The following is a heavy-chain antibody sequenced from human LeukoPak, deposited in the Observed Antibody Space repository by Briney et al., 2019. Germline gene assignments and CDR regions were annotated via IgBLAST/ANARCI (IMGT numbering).Heavy chain of an antibody. D-gene: IGHD5-12*01. J-gene: IGHJ4*02. CDR1: GFTFGDYA. Sequence: PGRSLRLSCTASGFTFGDYAMSWVRQAPGKGLEWVGFIRSKAYGGTTDFAAPVKGRFTISRDDSKNTLYLQMNSLKTEDTAVYYCTTVGWLNEGYWGQGTLVTVSS. CDR2: IRSKAYGGTT. CDR3: TTVGWLNEGY. V-gene: IGHV3-49*04.